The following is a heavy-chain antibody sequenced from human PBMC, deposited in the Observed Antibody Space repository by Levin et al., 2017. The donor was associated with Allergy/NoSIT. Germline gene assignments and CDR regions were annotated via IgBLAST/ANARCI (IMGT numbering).Heavy chain of an antibody. CDR2: IYYSGST. CDR1: GGSISSSSYY. CDR3: ARPRYSSSWYGYYFDY. D-gene: IGHD6-13*01. Sequence: SETLSLTCTVSGGSISSSSYYWGWIRQPPGKGLEWIGSIYYSGSTYYNPSLKSRVTISVDTSKNQFSLKLSSVTAADTAVYYCARPRYSSSWYGYYFDYWGQGTLVTVSS. V-gene: IGHV4-39*01. J-gene: IGHJ4*02.